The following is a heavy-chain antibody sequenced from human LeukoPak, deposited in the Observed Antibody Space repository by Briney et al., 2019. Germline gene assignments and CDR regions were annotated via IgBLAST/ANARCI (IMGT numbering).Heavy chain of an antibody. D-gene: IGHD6-6*01. CDR3: AKAKGYSSSAIDY. Sequence: GGSLRLSCAASGFTFSSYAMHWVRQAPGKGLEWVAVISYDGSNKYYADSVKGRFTISRDNSKNTLYLQMNSLRAEDTAVYYCAKAKGYSSSAIDYWGQGTLVTVSS. V-gene: IGHV3-30-3*01. CDR1: GFTFSSYA. CDR2: ISYDGSNK. J-gene: IGHJ4*02.